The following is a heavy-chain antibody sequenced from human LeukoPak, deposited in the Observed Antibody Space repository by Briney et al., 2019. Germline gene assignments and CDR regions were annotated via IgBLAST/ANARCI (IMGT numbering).Heavy chain of an antibody. CDR3: AKAITYGDYYYYGMDV. V-gene: IGHV3-23*01. D-gene: IGHD4-17*01. Sequence: GGSLRLSCAASGFTFSSYAMSWVRQAPGKGLDWVSGISDSGDSTYYADSVKGRFTISRDNSKNTLYLQMNSLRAEDTAVYYCAKAITYGDYYYYGMDVWGQGTTVTVSS. CDR1: GFTFSSYA. CDR2: ISDSGDST. J-gene: IGHJ6*02.